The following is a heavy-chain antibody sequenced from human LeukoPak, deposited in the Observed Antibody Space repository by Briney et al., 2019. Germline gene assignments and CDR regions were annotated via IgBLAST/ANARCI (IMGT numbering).Heavy chain of an antibody. D-gene: IGHD4-17*01. CDR3: ARDFTVTTANGFDS. CDR2: INPNSGGT. J-gene: IGHJ3*02. CDR1: GYTFTGYY. V-gene: IGHV1-2*02. Sequence: ASVKVSCKAAGYTFTGYYMHWVRQAPGQGREWMGWINPNSGGTNYSQKFQGRVIMTRDTSISTAYMELSRLRSDDTAVYYCARDFTVTTANGFDSWGQGTMVTVSS.